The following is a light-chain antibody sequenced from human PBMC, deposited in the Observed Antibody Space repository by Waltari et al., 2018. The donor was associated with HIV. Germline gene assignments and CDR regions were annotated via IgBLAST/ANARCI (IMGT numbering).Light chain of an antibody. CDR3: ATWDNSLRAM. V-gene: IGLV1-51*01. J-gene: IGLJ3*02. CDR2: ENK. CDR1: HSTLANNF. Sequence: QSVLTQPPSVSAAPGQKVTISCSVTHSTLANNFLSWYQHLPGTAPKPLIYENKRRPSRIPDRFSASKTGTSATLGITGLQTGDEAIYYCATWDNSLRAMFGGGTKLTVL.